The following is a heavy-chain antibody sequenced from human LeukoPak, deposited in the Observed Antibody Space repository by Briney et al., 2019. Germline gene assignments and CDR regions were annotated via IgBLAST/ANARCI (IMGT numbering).Heavy chain of an antibody. D-gene: IGHD6-13*01. CDR2: ISSSSSTI. Sequence: PGGSLRLSCAASGFTFSSYSMNWVRQAPGKGLEWVSYISSSSSTIYYADSVKGRFTISRDNAKNSLYLQMNSLRAEDTAVYYCARDKRGIAAAGLTVYDAFDIWGQGTMVTVSS. CDR1: GFTFSSYS. J-gene: IGHJ3*02. CDR3: ARDKRGIAAAGLTVYDAFDI. V-gene: IGHV3-48*04.